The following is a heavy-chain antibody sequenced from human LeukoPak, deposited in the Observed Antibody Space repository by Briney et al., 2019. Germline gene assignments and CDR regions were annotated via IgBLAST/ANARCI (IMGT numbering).Heavy chain of an antibody. D-gene: IGHD3-9*01. CDR3: AREYYDILTGSLDY. J-gene: IGHJ4*02. V-gene: IGHV1-2*02. CDR1: GYRFTGYY. Sequence: ASVKVSCKASGYRFTGYYIHWVRQAPGQGLEWMGWINPHSGGTKFAQKFQGRFTMTRDTSISTAYMEVSRLRSDDAAVYYCAREYYDILTGSLDYWGQGTLVTVSS. CDR2: INPHSGGT.